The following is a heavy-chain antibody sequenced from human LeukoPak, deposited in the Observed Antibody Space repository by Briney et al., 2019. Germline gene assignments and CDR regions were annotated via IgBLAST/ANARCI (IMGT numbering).Heavy chain of an antibody. V-gene: IGHV3-23*01. CDR3: AKDLGGQHPH. CDR2: ITGSGST. CDR1: GFTFSNFA. J-gene: IGHJ4*02. D-gene: IGHD3-10*01. Sequence: GGSLRLSCAASGFTFSNFAMSWVRQAPGKGLEWVSGITGSGSTYYADSVKGRFTISRDNSKNTLFLQMNSLRAEDTAIYYCAKDLGGQHPHWGQGTLVTVSS.